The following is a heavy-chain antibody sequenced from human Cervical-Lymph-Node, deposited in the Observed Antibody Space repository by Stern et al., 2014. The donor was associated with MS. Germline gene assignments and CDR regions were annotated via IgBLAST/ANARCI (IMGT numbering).Heavy chain of an antibody. CDR1: GDSISDYY. CDR3: ARWGTTVTFKTFGF. J-gene: IGHJ4*02. D-gene: IGHD4-17*01. Sequence: QLQLQESGPGLVKPSETLSLTCAVSGDSISDYYWNWIRQPPGKGLEWIGYIYYGTTNYNPSLRSRATLSVDTSKNQFSLKLTSVTPADTAIYYCARWGTTVTFKTFGFWGQGILVTVSS. V-gene: IGHV4-59*01. CDR2: IYYGTT.